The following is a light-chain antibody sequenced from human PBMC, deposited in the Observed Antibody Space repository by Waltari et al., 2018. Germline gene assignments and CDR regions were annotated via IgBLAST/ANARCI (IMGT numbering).Light chain of an antibody. CDR1: SGHRSTI. V-gene: IGLV4-69*01. CDR2: VNSDGSH. Sequence: QLVLTQSPSASASLAAPVKLTCTLSSGHRSTIIPSPPQQPEKSPLYLMKVNSDGSHSKGDAIPVRCSGSRSWDERYLTSSSLQSEDEADYYCQTGGHGTWVFGGGTKLTVL. J-gene: IGLJ3*02. CDR3: QTGGHGTWV.